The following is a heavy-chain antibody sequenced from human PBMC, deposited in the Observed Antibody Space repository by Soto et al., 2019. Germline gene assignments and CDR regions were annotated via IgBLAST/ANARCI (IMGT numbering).Heavy chain of an antibody. CDR2: IYYSGST. D-gene: IGHD3-22*01. CDR1: GGSISSGGYY. Sequence: PSETLSLTCTVSGGSISSGGYYWSWIRQHPGKGLEWIGYIYYSGSTYYNPSLKSRVTISVDTSKNQFSLKLSSVTAADTAVYYCARDLNYYDSSGIVHYGMDVWGQGTTVTVSS. J-gene: IGHJ6*02. V-gene: IGHV4-31*03. CDR3: ARDLNYYDSSGIVHYGMDV.